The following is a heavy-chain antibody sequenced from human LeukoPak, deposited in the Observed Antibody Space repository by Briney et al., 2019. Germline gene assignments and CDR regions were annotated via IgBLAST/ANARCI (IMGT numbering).Heavy chain of an antibody. CDR1: GYTFTNYG. V-gene: IGHV1-18*01. CDR2: ISAWKGRT. CDR3: ARVEAGRHFDWLHYYYGMDV. Sequence: GSVKVSCEASGYTFTNYGIRWVRPAPGQGRDGMGLISAWKGRTNYAQKLQGRVTMTKDTSTSTAYVELRSLRSEDTALYYCARVEAGRHFDWLHYYYGMDVWGQGTTVTVSS. J-gene: IGHJ6*02. D-gene: IGHD3-9*01.